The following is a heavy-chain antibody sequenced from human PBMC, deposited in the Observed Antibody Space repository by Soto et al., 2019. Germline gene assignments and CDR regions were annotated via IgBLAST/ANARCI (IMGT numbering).Heavy chain of an antibody. V-gene: IGHV3-33*01. CDR3: AREEMAYYDILTGYYAPRY. CDR2: IWYDGSNK. Sequence: GGSLRLSCAASGFTFSSYGMHWVRQAPGKGLEWVAVIWYDGSNKYYADSVKGRFTISRDNSKNTLYLQMNSLRAEDTAVYYCAREEMAYYDILTGYYAPRYWGQGTLVTVSS. CDR1: GFTFSSYG. D-gene: IGHD3-9*01. J-gene: IGHJ4*02.